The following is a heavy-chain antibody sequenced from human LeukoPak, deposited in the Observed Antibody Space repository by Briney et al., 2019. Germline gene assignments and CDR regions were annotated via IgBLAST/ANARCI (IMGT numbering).Heavy chain of an antibody. CDR2: IYSGGST. J-gene: IGHJ6*02. V-gene: IGHV3-66*02. CDR1: GFTVSSNF. Sequence: GGSLRLSCAASGFTVSSNFMSWVRQAPGKGLEWVSVIYSGGSTYYADSVKGRFTISRDNSKNTLYLQMNSLRAEDTAVYYCASSYYDILTGYYSGYYGMDVWGQGTTVTVSS. D-gene: IGHD3-9*01. CDR3: ASSYYDILTGYYSGYYGMDV.